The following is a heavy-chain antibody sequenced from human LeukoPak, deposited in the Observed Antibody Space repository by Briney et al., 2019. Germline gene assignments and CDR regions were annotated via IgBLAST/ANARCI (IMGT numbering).Heavy chain of an antibody. V-gene: IGHV1-46*01. J-gene: IGHJ6*03. CDR1: GYTFTSYY. CDR2: INPSGGST. Sequence: ASVKVSCKASGYTFTSYYMHWVRQAPGQGLEWMGIINPSGGSTSYAQKFQGRITMTRDMSTSTVYMELSSLRSEDTAVYYCAREGTARRPYCYYYYMDVWGKGTTVTVSS. CDR3: AREGTARRPYCYYYYMDV. D-gene: IGHD6-6*01.